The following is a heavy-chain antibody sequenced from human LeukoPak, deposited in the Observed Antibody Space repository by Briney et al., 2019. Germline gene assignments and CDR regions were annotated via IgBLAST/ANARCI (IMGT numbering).Heavy chain of an antibody. J-gene: IGHJ4*02. CDR2: IRDDGTEK. V-gene: IGHV3-7*05. Sequence: GGSLGSSCAASGFSFVTYGLSWFGQAPGKGLEWVANIRDDGTEKYYVDSVKGRFTISRDNAKNSLYLQMNILRAEDTAVYFCARESTTGGFDFWGQETLVTVSS. CDR3: ARESTTGGFDF. CDR1: GFSFVTYG. D-gene: IGHD1-1*01.